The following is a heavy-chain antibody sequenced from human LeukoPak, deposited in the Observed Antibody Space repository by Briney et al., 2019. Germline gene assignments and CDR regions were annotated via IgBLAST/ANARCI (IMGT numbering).Heavy chain of an antibody. Sequence: SVKVSCKASGGTFTSYAISWVRQAPGQGLEWMGGIIPIFGTANYAQKFQGRVTITADESTSTAYMELSSLRSEDTAVYYCARDRGGSYYFDYWGQGTLVTVSS. CDR3: ARDRGGSYYFDY. CDR1: GGTFTSYA. V-gene: IGHV1-69*01. J-gene: IGHJ4*02. CDR2: IIPIFGTA. D-gene: IGHD2-15*01.